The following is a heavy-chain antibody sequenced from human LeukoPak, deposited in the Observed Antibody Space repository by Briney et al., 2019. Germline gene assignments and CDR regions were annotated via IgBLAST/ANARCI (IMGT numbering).Heavy chain of an antibody. J-gene: IGHJ4*02. CDR2: ISISDGST. D-gene: IGHD1-26*01. Sequence: QPGGSLRLSCAASGFIFSNYAISWVRQAPGKGLEWVSVISISDGSTYYADSVTGRFTVSRDNSKNTVYLQMNSLRAEDTAVYYCAKDLYRNVFDYWDQGTLVTVSS. CDR3: AKDLYRNVFDY. V-gene: IGHV3-23*01. CDR1: GFIFSNYA.